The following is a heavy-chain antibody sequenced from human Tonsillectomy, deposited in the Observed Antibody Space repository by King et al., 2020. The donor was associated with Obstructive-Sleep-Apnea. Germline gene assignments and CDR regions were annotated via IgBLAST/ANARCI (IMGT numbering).Heavy chain of an antibody. CDR3: AREDRYSSGYYSLYYFDF. Sequence: QLQESGPGLVKPSGTLFLPCSVSGCSISRKYWSWVRQPPGGGLGWVGRIYSDWRTNSNPSLQSRVTMSLETSKNQFSLKLSSVTAAATAVYFCAREDRYSSGYYSLYYFDFWGQGTLVTVSS. J-gene: IGHJ4*02. CDR2: IYSDWRT. D-gene: IGHD3-22*01. V-gene: IGHV4-4*07. CDR1: GCSISRKY.